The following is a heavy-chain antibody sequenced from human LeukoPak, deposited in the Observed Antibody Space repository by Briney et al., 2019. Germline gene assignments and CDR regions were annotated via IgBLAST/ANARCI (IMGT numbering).Heavy chain of an antibody. Sequence: SQTLSLTCTVSGGSISSGGYYWSWIRQHPGKGLEWIGCIYYSGSTCYNPSLKSCVTISEDTSKNQFSLRLSSMTAADTAVYYCAALLGDGSIDYWGQGTLVTVSS. CDR1: GGSISSGGYY. CDR3: AALLGDGSIDY. V-gene: IGHV4-31*03. D-gene: IGHD2-21*02. CDR2: IYYSGST. J-gene: IGHJ4*02.